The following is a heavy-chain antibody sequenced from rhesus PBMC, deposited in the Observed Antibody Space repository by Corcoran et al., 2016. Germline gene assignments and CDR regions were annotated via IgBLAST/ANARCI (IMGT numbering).Heavy chain of an antibody. CDR3: GGGVI. CDR2: INPKTGCT. V-gene: IGHV1-138*01. J-gene: IGHJ4*01. D-gene: IGHD3-22*01. CDR1: GYTLTDYY. Sequence: QVQLVQSGAEVKKPGSSVKVSCKASGYTLTDYYMPGVRQAPGQGLEWMGEINPKTGCTNYAQKFQGRVTMTRDTSTSTAYMELSSLRSEDTAVYYCGGGVIWGQGVLVTVSS.